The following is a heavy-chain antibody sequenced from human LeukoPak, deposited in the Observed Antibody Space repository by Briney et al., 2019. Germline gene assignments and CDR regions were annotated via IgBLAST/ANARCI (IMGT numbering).Heavy chain of an antibody. V-gene: IGHV3-23*01. J-gene: IGHJ4*02. CDR2: ISNGGGTT. Sequence: GGSLRLSCAASGFTFSSYAMDWVRQAPGKGLEWVSAISNGGGTTYYADSAKGRFTVSRDNSKNTLYLQMNSLRAEDTAVYYCAKGGGNTAMGDWGQGTLVTVSS. D-gene: IGHD5-18*01. CDR3: AKGGGNTAMGD. CDR1: GFTFSSYA.